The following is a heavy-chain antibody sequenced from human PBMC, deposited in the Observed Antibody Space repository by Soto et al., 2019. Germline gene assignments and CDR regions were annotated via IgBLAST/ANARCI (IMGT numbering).Heavy chain of an antibody. CDR3: AGEYYYSGSGTCSPPRYYGMDV. D-gene: IGHD3-10*01. J-gene: IGHJ6*02. CDR2: ISDYNGKT. V-gene: IGHV1-18*01. CDR1: GYTFSSYG. Sequence: QGQLVQSGVEVKKAGASVKVSCKASGYTFSSYGISWARQAPGQGLEWMGWISDYNGKTHYAQKFQGRLIMTTDTTTRRDYIELRRLISNDTPVYFCAGEYYYSGSGTCSPPRYYGMDVWGQGTMVTVSS.